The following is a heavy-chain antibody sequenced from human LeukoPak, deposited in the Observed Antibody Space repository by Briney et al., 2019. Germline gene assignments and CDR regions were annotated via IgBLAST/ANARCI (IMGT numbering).Heavy chain of an antibody. CDR3: ARSEINDYSKY. J-gene: IGHJ4*02. CDR1: GESFTNFY. CDR2: IKHSGTT. D-gene: IGHD4-11*01. Sequence: PSETLSLTCAVFGESFTNFYWTWIRQSPGNGLEWIGEIKHSGTTNYNPSFKSRVTISLDTSKTQFSLKLTSVTAADTAVYYCARSEINDYSKYWGQGILVTVSS. V-gene: IGHV4-34*01.